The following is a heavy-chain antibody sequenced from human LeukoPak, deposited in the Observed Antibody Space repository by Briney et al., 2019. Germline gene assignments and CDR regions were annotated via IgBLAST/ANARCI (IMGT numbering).Heavy chain of an antibody. CDR3: AKDHYDILTGYRIGDYYYGMDV. D-gene: IGHD3-9*01. CDR1: GFTFSSYG. Sequence: GGSLRLSCAASGFTFSSYGMHWVRQAPGKGLEWVAVISYDGSNKYYADSVKGRFTISRDNSKHTLYLQVNSLRAEDTAVYYCAKDHYDILTGYRIGDYYYGMDVWGKGTTVTVSS. J-gene: IGHJ6*04. V-gene: IGHV3-30*18. CDR2: ISYDGSNK.